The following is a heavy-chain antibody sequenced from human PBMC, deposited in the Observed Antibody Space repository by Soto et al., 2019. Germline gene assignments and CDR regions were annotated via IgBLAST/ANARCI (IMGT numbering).Heavy chain of an antibody. CDR1: GYTFTSYY. Sequence: PGPSVKVSCKASGYTFTSYYMHWVRQAPGQGLEWMGIINPSGGSTSYAQKFQGRVTMTRDTSTSTVYMELSSLRSEDTAVYYCASAKRWDYCSSTSCSPRHYYYGMDVWGQGTTVTVSS. V-gene: IGHV1-46*01. CDR3: ASAKRWDYCSSTSCSPRHYYYGMDV. CDR2: INPSGGST. J-gene: IGHJ6*02. D-gene: IGHD2-2*01.